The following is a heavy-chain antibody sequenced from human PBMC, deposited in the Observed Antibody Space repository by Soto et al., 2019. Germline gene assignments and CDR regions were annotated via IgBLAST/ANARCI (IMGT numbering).Heavy chain of an antibody. Sequence: QVQLVQSGSEVKKPGSSVNISCKASGGIFSSETFTWVRQAPGQGLEWMGRIIPILGILDYAPKFQGRVTFTAGKSTTTTYMELGSLTSDDTALYLCARLFSGYFDSWGQGTRVTVSS. J-gene: IGHJ4*02. CDR2: IIPILGIL. CDR1: GGIFSSET. V-gene: IGHV1-69*02. CDR3: ARLFSGYFDS. D-gene: IGHD1-26*01.